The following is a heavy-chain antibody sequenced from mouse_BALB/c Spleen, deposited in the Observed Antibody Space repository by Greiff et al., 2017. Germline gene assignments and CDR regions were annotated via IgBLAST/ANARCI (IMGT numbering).Heavy chain of an antibody. Sequence: QVQLKESGPGLVAPSQSLSITCTVSGFSLTSYGVHWVRQPPGKGLEWLGVIWAGGSTNYNSALMSRLSISKDNSKSQVFLKMNSLQTDDTAMYYCAREDGSSSTWFAYWGQGTLVTVSA. J-gene: IGHJ3*01. CDR2: IWAGGST. D-gene: IGHD1-1*01. CDR1: GFSLTSYG. CDR3: AREDGSSSTWFAY. V-gene: IGHV2-9*02.